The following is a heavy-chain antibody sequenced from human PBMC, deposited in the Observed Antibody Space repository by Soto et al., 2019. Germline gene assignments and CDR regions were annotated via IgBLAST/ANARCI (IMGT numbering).Heavy chain of an antibody. CDR1: GFTFSDHN. V-gene: IGHV3-72*01. Sequence: GGSLRLSCVASGFTFSDHNIDWVRQAPGKGLEWVGRTRGKANSYTTDYAASVKGRLTISRDDSKNSAFLQMNSLKTEDTALYYCTRRAPSRAFDFWGQGTPVTVSS. CDR3: TRRAPSRAFDF. J-gene: IGHJ4*02. CDR2: TRGKANSYTT.